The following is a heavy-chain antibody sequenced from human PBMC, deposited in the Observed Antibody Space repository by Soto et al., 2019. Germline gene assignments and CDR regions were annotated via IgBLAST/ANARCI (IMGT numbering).Heavy chain of an antibody. V-gene: IGHV3-23*01. D-gene: IGHD6-19*01. CDR1: GFTFSTYA. J-gene: IGHJ4*02. Sequence: VQLLESGGGVVQPGGSLSLSCAASGFTFSTYAMNWVRQAPGKGLEWVSGISGSGDSTYYADSVKGRFTVSRDNSKNTLYLQMNSLRAEDTAVFYCAKERSSGWSLDYWGQGTLVTVSS. CDR3: AKERSSGWSLDY. CDR2: ISGSGDST.